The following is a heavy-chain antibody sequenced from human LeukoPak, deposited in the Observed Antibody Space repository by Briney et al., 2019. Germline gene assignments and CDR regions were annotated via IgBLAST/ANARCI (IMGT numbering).Heavy chain of an antibody. D-gene: IGHD3-10*01. CDR1: GFTVSSNY. CDR2: ISGSGGST. Sequence: GGSLRLSCAASGFTVSSNYMSWVRQAPGKGLEWVSAISGSGGSTYYADSVKGRFTISRDNSKNTLYLQMNSLRAEDTAVYYCAKYYGSGSRLTYYFIDYWGQGTLVTVSS. V-gene: IGHV3-23*01. CDR3: AKYYGSGSRLTYYFIDY. J-gene: IGHJ4*02.